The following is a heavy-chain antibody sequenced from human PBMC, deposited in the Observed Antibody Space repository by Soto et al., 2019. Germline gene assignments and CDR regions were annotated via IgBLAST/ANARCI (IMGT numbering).Heavy chain of an antibody. CDR2: IGAYNGNT. J-gene: IGHJ6*03. Sequence: QVQLLQSGAEVKKPGASVKVSCKASGYTFTNYGITWVRQAPGQGLEWMGWIGAYNGNTHYTERLQGRVTMTTDTXXXXXXXXXXXXXXXXXXVXYXARVRQLVGYFYYYMDVWGNGTTVTASS. CDR1: GYTFTNYG. V-gene: IGHV1-18*01. D-gene: IGHD6-6*01. CDR3: ARVRQLVGYFYYYMDV.